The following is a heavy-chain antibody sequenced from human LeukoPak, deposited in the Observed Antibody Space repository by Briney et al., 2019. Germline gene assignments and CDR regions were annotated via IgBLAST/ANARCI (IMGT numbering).Heavy chain of an antibody. CDR3: ARGPYCSSTSCYTGNWFDP. V-gene: IGHV1-8*01. CDR1: GYTFTSYD. Sequence: ASVKVSCKASGYTFTSYDINWVRQATGQGLEWMGWMNPNGGNAGYAQKFQGRVTMTRNTSISTAYMELSSLRSKDTAVYYCARGPYCSSTSCYTGNWFDPWGQGTLVTVSS. J-gene: IGHJ5*02. CDR2: MNPNGGNA. D-gene: IGHD2-2*02.